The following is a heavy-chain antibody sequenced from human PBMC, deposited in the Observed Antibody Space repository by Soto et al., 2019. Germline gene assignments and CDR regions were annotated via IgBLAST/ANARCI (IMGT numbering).Heavy chain of an antibody. D-gene: IGHD4-17*01. V-gene: IGHV1-69*02. CDR1: GGTFSSYT. CDR2: IIPILGIA. J-gene: IGHJ4*02. CDR3: ARSLIKTDYGDCEPPSLFDY. Sequence: ASVKVSCKASGGTFSSYTISWVRQAPGQGLEWMGRIIPILGIANYAQKFQGRVTITADKSTSTAYMELSSLRSEDTAVYYCARSLIKTDYGDCEPPSLFDYWGQGTLVTVSS.